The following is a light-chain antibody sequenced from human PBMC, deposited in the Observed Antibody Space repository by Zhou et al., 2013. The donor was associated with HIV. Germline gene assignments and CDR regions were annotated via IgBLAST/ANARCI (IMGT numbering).Light chain of an antibody. J-gene: IGKJ1*01. Sequence: DIQMTQSPSTLSASMGDTVTITCRASQSISNWLAWYQQKPGEAPKLLISKASTLESGVPSRFSGSGSGTEFTLTISSLQPDDFATYFCQQYNSYPRTFGQGTKVEIK. V-gene: IGKV1-5*03. CDR3: QQYNSYPRT. CDR1: QSISNW. CDR2: KAS.